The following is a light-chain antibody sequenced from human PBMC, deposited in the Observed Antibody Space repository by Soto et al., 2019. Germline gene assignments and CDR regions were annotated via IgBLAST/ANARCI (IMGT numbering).Light chain of an antibody. Sequence: EIVMTQSPATLSVSPGERATLSCRARQRVSSNLAWYQQQPGQAPRLLIYGASTRATGIPARFSGSGSGTEFTRTISSLQSEAFAVYCCQQYNISLWTFGQGTQVQIQ. CDR1: QRVSSN. CDR3: QQYNISLWT. CDR2: GAS. V-gene: IGKV3-15*01. J-gene: IGKJ1*01.